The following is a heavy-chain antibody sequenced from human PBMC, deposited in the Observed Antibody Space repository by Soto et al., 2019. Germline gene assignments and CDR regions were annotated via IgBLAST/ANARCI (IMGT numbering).Heavy chain of an antibody. J-gene: IGHJ4*02. V-gene: IGHV4-31*03. Sequence: SETLSLTGTGSGGSISSGGYYWSWIRQHPGKGLEWIGYIYYSGSTYYNPSLKSRVTISVDTSKNQFSLKLSSVTAADTAVYYCARDFGHSSSLDWGQGTLVTVSS. CDR3: ARDFGHSSSLD. CDR1: GGSISSGGYY. D-gene: IGHD6-13*01. CDR2: IYYSGST.